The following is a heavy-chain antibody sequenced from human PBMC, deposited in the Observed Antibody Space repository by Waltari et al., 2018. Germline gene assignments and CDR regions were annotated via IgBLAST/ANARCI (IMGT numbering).Heavy chain of an antibody. J-gene: IGHJ4*02. Sequence: QVQLQESGPGLVKPSETLSLTCTVSGCSISSYYWSWIRQPAGKGLEWIGRIYTSGSTNYNPSLKSRVTMSVDTSKNQFSLKLSSVTAADTAVYYCAGGSCSSTSCYTLDYWGQGTLVTVSS. CDR3: AGGSCSSTSCYTLDY. D-gene: IGHD2-2*02. V-gene: IGHV4-4*07. CDR2: IYTSGST. CDR1: GCSISSYY.